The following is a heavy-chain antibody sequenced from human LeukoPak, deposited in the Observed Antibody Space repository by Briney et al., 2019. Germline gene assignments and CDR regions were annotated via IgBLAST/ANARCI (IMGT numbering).Heavy chain of an antibody. CDR3: ARDFSGSYSYYYYGMDV. CDR1: GGSISSSNW. J-gene: IGHJ6*02. Sequence: PSETLSLTCAVSGGSISSSNWWRWVRQPPGKGLEWIGEIYHSGSTNYNPSLKSRVTISVDKSKNQFSLKLSSVTAADTAVYYCARDFSGSYSYYYYGMDVWGQGTTVTVSS. V-gene: IGHV4-4*02. CDR2: IYHSGST. D-gene: IGHD3-10*01.